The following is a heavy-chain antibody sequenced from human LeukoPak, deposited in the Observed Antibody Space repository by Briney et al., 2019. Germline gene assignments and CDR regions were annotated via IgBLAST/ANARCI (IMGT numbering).Heavy chain of an antibody. V-gene: IGHV3-23*01. CDR3: AKCYDFWSGPFDH. CDR1: GFTFSSYA. Sequence: PGGSLRLSCAASGFTFSSYAMSWVRQAPGKGLEWVSAISGSGGSTYYADSVKGRFTISRDNSKNTLYLQINSLRAEDTAVYYCAKCYDFWSGPFDHWGQGTLDTVSS. CDR2: ISGSGGST. D-gene: IGHD3-3*01. J-gene: IGHJ4*02.